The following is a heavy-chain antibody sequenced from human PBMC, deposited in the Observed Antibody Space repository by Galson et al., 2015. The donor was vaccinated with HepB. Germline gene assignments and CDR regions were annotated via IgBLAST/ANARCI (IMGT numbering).Heavy chain of an antibody. CDR1: GYTFTSYG. CDR3: ASGGPLGSSGYYYPPVK. Sequence: SVKVSCKASGYTFTSYGISWVRQAPGQGLEWMGWISAYNGNTNYAQKLQGRVTMTTDTSTSTAYMELRSLRSDDTAVYYCASGGPLGSSGYYYPPVKWGQGTLVTVSS. CDR2: ISAYNGNT. D-gene: IGHD3-22*01. J-gene: IGHJ4*02. V-gene: IGHV1-18*01.